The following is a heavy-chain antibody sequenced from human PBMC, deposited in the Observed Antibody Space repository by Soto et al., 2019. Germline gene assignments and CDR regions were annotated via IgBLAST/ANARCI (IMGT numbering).Heavy chain of an antibody. CDR1: GFTFSNYN. J-gene: IGHJ4*02. V-gene: IGHV3-21*02. CDR2: ISSSSTFK. D-gene: IGHD3-22*01. Sequence: EVQLVESGGGLVKPGGSLRLSCAASGFTFSNYNMNWVRQAPGKGLEWVSSISSSSTFKNYADSVKGRFTISRDNDKNSVYLHMSSLGAEDTAVYYCARDPPLSMIVVVGVDDFWGQGTLVTVS. CDR3: ARDPPLSMIVVVGVDDF.